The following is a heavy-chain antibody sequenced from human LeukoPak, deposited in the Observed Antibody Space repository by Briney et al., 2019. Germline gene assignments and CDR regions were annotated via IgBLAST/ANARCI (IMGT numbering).Heavy chain of an antibody. CDR2: ISGSGGST. Sequence: GGSLRLSCAAPGFTFSDYYMSWIRQAPGKGLEWVSAISGSGGSTYYADSVKGRFTISRDNSKNTLYLQMNSLRAEDTAVYYCAKTPLQVRDDAFDIWGQGTMVTVSS. D-gene: IGHD3-10*01. V-gene: IGHV3-23*01. CDR1: GFTFSDYY. J-gene: IGHJ3*02. CDR3: AKTPLQVRDDAFDI.